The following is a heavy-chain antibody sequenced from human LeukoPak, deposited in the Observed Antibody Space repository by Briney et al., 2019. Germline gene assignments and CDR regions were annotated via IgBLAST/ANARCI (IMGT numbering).Heavy chain of an antibody. J-gene: IGHJ1*01. Sequence: ASGRVSCNASGYTFTSHVLKWCRQSAGQGLEWMGWISPLNGDTNYAQKFQGRFTMTTDASKYTVYMELRSLRPDDTAMDYCARDEAYHNSSRHWGQGTLVTVSS. D-gene: IGHD2-2*01. V-gene: IGHV1-18*01. CDR1: GYTFTSHV. CDR3: ARDEAYHNSSRH. CDR2: ISPLNGDT.